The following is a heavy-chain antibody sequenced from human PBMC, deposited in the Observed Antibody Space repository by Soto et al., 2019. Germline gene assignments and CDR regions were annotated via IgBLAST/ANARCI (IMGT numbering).Heavy chain of an antibody. CDR3: EKGVDIVATMGHDY. Sequence: GGSLRLSCAASGFTFSSYAMSWVRQAPGKGLEWVSAISGSGGSTYYADSVKGRFTISRDNSKNTLYLQMNSLRAEDTAVYYCEKGVDIVATMGHDYWGQGTLVTVSS. D-gene: IGHD5-12*01. CDR2: ISGSGGST. CDR1: GFTFSSYA. J-gene: IGHJ4*02. V-gene: IGHV3-23*01.